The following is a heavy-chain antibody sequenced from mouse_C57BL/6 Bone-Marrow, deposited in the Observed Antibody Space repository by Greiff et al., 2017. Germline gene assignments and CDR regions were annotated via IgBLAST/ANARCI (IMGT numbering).Heavy chain of an antibody. D-gene: IGHD1-1*01. Sequence: DVQLVESGGGLVKPGGSLKLSCAASGFTFSSYAMSWVRQTPEKRLEWVATISDGGSYTYYPDNVKGRFTISRDNAKNNLYLQMSHLKSEDTAMYYCARGGYYGSRDAMDYWGQGTSVTVSS. CDR2: ISDGGSYT. CDR3: ARGGYYGSRDAMDY. J-gene: IGHJ4*01. V-gene: IGHV5-4*01. CDR1: GFTFSSYA.